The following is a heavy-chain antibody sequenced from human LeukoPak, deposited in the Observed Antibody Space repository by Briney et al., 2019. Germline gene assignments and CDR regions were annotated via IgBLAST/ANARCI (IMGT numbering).Heavy chain of an antibody. D-gene: IGHD3-22*01. J-gene: IGHJ4*02. Sequence: GGSLRLSCAASGFTFSSYEMNWVRQAPGKGLEWVSYISSSGSTIYYADSVKGRFTISRDNAKNTVYLQMGSLRAEDTAVYYCVRDWGYDSSGYWQKYFDTWGQGTLVTVSS. CDR1: GFTFSSYE. CDR2: ISSSGSTI. V-gene: IGHV3-48*03. CDR3: VRDWGYDSSGYWQKYFDT.